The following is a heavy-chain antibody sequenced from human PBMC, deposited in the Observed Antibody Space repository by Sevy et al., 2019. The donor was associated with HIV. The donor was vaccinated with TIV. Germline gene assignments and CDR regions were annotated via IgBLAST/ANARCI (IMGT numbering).Heavy chain of an antibody. CDR1: GFTFSSYS. Sequence: GGSLRLSCVASGFTFSSYSMNWVRQAPGKGLEWVSSISSSSSYIYYADSVKGRFTISRDNAKNSLYLQMNSLRAEDTAVYYCARAQSGNYYDSSGYAFDYWGQGTLVTVSS. J-gene: IGHJ4*02. V-gene: IGHV3-21*01. CDR3: ARAQSGNYYDSSGYAFDY. CDR2: ISSSSSYI. D-gene: IGHD3-22*01.